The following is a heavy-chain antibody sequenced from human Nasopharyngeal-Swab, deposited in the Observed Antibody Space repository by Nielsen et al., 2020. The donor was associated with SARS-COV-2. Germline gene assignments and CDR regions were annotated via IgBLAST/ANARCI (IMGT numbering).Heavy chain of an antibody. Sequence: SETLSLPCPVSGCSIISILYYWGWIRQPPGKGLEWIGSIYYSVSTYYNPSLKSRVTISVDTSKNQFSLKLSSVTAADTAVYYCARNYDFWSGPPYYYYGMDVWGQGTKVTVSS. CDR3: ARNYDFWSGPPYYYYGMDV. CDR2: IYYSVST. CDR1: GCSIISILYY. J-gene: IGHJ6*02. D-gene: IGHD3-3*01. V-gene: IGHV4-39*01.